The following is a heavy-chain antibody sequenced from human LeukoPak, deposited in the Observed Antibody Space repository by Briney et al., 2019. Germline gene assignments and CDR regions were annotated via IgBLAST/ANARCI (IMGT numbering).Heavy chain of an antibody. Sequence: SETLSLTCTVSGGSISSSSYYWGWIRQPPGKGLEWIGSIYYSGSTYYNPSLKSRVTISVDTSKNQFSLKLSSVTAADTAVYYCARIRCGTSCYSDYYYYYMDVWGKGTTVTVSS. CDR3: ARIRCGTSCYSDYYYYYMDV. J-gene: IGHJ6*03. D-gene: IGHD2-2*01. V-gene: IGHV4-39*07. CDR1: GGSISSSSYY. CDR2: IYYSGST.